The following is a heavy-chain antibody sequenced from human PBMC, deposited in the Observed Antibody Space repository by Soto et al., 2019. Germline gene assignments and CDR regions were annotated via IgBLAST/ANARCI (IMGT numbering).Heavy chain of an antibody. Sequence: SLKISCEGSGFPFSSYAIHWVRQTPGKGLEWVAVISYDGSITYYSDSVKGRFTISRDTPTNTVYLQLNGLRGDDTAVYYCARPPRDLWSGYSTYFDYWGRGTLVTVSS. D-gene: IGHD3-3*01. J-gene: IGHJ4*02. CDR2: ISYDGSIT. CDR3: ARPPRDLWSGYSTYFDY. V-gene: IGHV3-30-3*01. CDR1: GFPFSSYA.